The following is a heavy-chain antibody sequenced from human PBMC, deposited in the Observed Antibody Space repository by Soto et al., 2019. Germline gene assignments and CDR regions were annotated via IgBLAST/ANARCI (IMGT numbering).Heavy chain of an antibody. CDR3: AREPDYGIYFDY. Sequence: QVQLVESGGGVVQPGRSLRLSCAASGFTFSSYGMHWVRQAPGKGLEWVAVIWYDGSNKYYADSVKGRFTISRDNSKNTLYLQMNSLRAEDTAVYYCAREPDYGIYFDYWGQGTLVTVSS. CDR1: GFTFSSYG. J-gene: IGHJ4*02. CDR2: IWYDGSNK. D-gene: IGHD4-17*01. V-gene: IGHV3-33*01.